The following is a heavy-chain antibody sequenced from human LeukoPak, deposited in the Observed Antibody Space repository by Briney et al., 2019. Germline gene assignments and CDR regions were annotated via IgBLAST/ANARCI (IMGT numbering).Heavy chain of an antibody. CDR2: ISSSSSAI. V-gene: IGHV3-48*01. CDR1: GFTFSSYS. D-gene: IGHD1-26*01. Sequence: GGSLRLSCAASGFTFSSYSMNWVRQAPGKGLEWVSYISSSSSAIYYADSVKGRFTISRDNAKNSLYLQMNSLRAEDTAVYYCARDPGGSYYTYWGQGTLVTVSS. CDR3: ARDPGGSYYTY. J-gene: IGHJ4*02.